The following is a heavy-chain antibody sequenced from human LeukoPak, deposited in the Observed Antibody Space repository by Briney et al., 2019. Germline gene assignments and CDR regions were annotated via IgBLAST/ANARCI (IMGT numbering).Heavy chain of an antibody. D-gene: IGHD3-10*01. CDR2: INPNSGGT. Sequence: SVKVSCKASGYTFTGYYMHWVRQAPGQGLEWMGWINPNSGGTNYAQKFQGRVTMTRDTSISTAYMVLNRLRSDDTAVYYCAREYYYGSGNYYNRIDYWGQGTLVTVSS. J-gene: IGHJ4*02. V-gene: IGHV1-2*02. CDR3: AREYYYGSGNYYNRIDY. CDR1: GYTFTGYY.